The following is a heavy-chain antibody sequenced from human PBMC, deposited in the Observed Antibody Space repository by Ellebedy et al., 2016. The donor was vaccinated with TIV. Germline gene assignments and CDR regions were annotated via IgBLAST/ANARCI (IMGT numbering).Heavy chain of an antibody. CDR3: ARYRSIAAGEYDY. CDR2: IYPGDSNI. J-gene: IGHJ4*02. V-gene: IGHV5-51*01. D-gene: IGHD6-13*01. Sequence: GESLKISCKGPGYTFTNSWIGWVRQMPGKGLEWMGNIYPGDSNIRYSPSFQGQVTISADKSISTAYLQWNSLKASDTAMYYCARYRSIAAGEYDYWGQGTLVTISS. CDR1: GYTFTNSW.